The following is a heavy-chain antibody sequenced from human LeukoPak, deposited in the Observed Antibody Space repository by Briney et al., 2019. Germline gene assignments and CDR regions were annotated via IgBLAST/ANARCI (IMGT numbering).Heavy chain of an antibody. CDR3: ARDDCSSISCYHNWFDP. V-gene: IGHV3-7*01. CDR1: GFTFSSYW. J-gene: IGHJ5*02. CDR2: IKQDGSEK. Sequence: GGSLRLSCAASGFTFSSYWMSWVRQAPGKGLEWVANIKQDGSEKYYVDSVKGRFTISRDNAKNSLHLQMNSLRAEDTAVYYCARDDCSSISCYHNWFDPWGQGTLVTVSS. D-gene: IGHD2-2*01.